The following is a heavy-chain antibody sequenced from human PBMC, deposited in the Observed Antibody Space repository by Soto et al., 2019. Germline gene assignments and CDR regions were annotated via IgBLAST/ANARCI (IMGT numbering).Heavy chain of an antibody. CDR2: MNSDGRTT. Sequence: GGSLRLSCAASGFNFGNNWMHWVRQAPGKGLEWVSRMNSDGRTTNYADSVKGRFTVSRDNAKNTRYLQMNSLRAEDTAVYYCATAEVDYWGPGTLVTVSA. CDR3: ATAEVDY. CDR1: GFNFGNNW. V-gene: IGHV3-74*01. J-gene: IGHJ4*02.